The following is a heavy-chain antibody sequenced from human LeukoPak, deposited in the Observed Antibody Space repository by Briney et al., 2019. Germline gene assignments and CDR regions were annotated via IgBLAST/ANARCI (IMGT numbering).Heavy chain of an antibody. D-gene: IGHD3-22*01. CDR2: IKQDGSEK. CDR3: VRGYDSSGYYGDDF. V-gene: IGHV3-7*04. CDR1: GFTFSSYW. Sequence: PGGSLRLSCAASGFTFSSYWMSWVRQAPGKGLEWVANIKQDGSEKYYVDSVKGRFTISRDNAKNSLYLQMNSLGAEDTAVYYCVRGYDSSGYYGDDFWGQGTLVTVSS. J-gene: IGHJ4*02.